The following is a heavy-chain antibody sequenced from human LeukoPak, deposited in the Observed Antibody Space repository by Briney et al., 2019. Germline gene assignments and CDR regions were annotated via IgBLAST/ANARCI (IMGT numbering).Heavy chain of an antibody. D-gene: IGHD6-25*01. CDR2: IYYTGST. CDR3: ASYLAAGYFDL. V-gene: IGHV4-59*08. J-gene: IGHJ2*01. CDR1: VGSIVSYY. Sequence: PSETLSLTCTVSVGSIVSYYWSWIRQPPGKGLEWIGYIYYTGSTNYNPSLKSRVTISVDTSKNQLSLKLSSVTAADTAVYYCASYLAAGYFDLWGRGTLVTVSS.